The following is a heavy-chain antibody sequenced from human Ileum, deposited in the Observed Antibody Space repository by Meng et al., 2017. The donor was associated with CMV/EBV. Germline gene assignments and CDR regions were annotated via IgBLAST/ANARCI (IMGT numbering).Heavy chain of an antibody. J-gene: IGHJ4*02. D-gene: IGHD6-19*01. V-gene: IGHV4-59*01. CDR1: GGSINDYY. CDR3: ARAPIGTSGWYSL. Sequence: SETLSLTCSVSGGSINDYYWAWIRQPPGKGLEWLGYVYYSGSTKYSPSLQSRVTISVDRSRNQFSLKLRSVTAADTAVYYCARAPIGTSGWYSLWGQGTLVTVSS. CDR2: VYYSGST.